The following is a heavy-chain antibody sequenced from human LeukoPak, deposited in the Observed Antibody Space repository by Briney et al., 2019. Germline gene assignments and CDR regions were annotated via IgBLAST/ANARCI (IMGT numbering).Heavy chain of an antibody. J-gene: IGHJ4*02. CDR2: ISSSSSTI. CDR3: ARDSQSSGWYSLIDY. Sequence: PGGSLRLSCAASGFTFSSYSMNWVRQAPGKGLEWVSYISSSSSTIYYADSVKGRFTISRDNSKNTLYLQMNSLRAEDTAVYYCARDSQSSGWYSLIDYWGQGTLVAVSS. V-gene: IGHV3-48*01. D-gene: IGHD6-19*01. CDR1: GFTFSSYS.